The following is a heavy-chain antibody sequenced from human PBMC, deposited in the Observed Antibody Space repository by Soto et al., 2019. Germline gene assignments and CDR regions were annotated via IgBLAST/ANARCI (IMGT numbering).Heavy chain of an antibody. J-gene: IGHJ6*02. V-gene: IGHV1-69*12. Sequence: QVQLVQSGAEVKKPGSSVKVSCKASGGTFSSYAISWVRQAPGQGLEWMGGIIPIFGTANYAQKFQGRVTITADESTSTAYMELSSLRSEDTAVYDCASPYAGHYYYYYGMDVWGQGTTVTVSS. CDR1: GGTFSSYA. CDR2: IIPIFGTA. CDR3: ASPYAGHYYYYYGMDV. D-gene: IGHD3-16*01.